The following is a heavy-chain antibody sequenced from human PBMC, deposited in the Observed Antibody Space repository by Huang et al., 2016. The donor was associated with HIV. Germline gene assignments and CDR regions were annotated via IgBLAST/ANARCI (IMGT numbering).Heavy chain of an antibody. CDR2: INTNTGNP. V-gene: IGHV7-4-1*02. CDR1: GYTFTRYA. CDR3: ARDYYDSRGYDIHAVVDY. Sequence: QVQLVQSGSESRKPGASVKVSCQASGYTFTRYAMNWVRQAPGQGLEWMGWINTNTGNPTYAQAFTGRFVLSLDTSVSTAYLQISSLEAEDTAVYYCARDYYDSRGYDIHAVVDYWGQGTLVTVSS. D-gene: IGHD3-22*01. J-gene: IGHJ4*02.